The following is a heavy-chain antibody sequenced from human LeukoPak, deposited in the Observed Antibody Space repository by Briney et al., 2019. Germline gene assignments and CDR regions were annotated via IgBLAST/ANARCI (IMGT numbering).Heavy chain of an antibody. V-gene: IGHV1-8*03. CDR3: ARAQRVVVVPASAEYYFDY. CDR2: MNPNSGNT. D-gene: IGHD2-2*01. CDR1: GYTFTSYD. J-gene: IGHJ4*02. Sequence: ASVKVSCKASGYTFTSYDINWVRQATGQGLEWMGWMNPNSGNTGYAQKFQGRVTITRNTSISTAYMELSSLRSEDTAVYYCARAQRVVVVPASAEYYFDYWGQGTLVTVSS.